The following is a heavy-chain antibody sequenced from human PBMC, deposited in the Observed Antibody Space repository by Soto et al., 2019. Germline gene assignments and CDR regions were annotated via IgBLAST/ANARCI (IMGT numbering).Heavy chain of an antibody. V-gene: IGHV4-31*03. CDR3: ARGYGRNFDY. CDR1: GGSISSCGYY. D-gene: IGHD5-18*01. J-gene: IGHJ4*02. Sequence: SETLSLTCTVSGGSISSCGYYWSWIRQHPGKGLEWIGYIYYSGSTYYNPSLKSRVTISVDTSKNQFSLKLSSVTAADTAVYYCARGYGRNFDYWGQGTLVTVSS. CDR2: IYYSGST.